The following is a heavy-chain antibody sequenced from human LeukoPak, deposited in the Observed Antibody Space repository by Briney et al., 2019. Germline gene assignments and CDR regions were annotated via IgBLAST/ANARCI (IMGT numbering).Heavy chain of an antibody. D-gene: IGHD6-19*01. Sequence: GGSLRLSCAASGFSFSTYGMQWVRQAPGKGLEWVAVIWYDGSNKYYADSVKGRFTISRDNSKNTLYLQMNSLRAEDTAVYYCAKIFSVAGTSDYWGQGTLVTVSS. CDR2: IWYDGSNK. CDR1: GFSFSTYG. CDR3: AKIFSVAGTSDY. V-gene: IGHV3-33*06. J-gene: IGHJ4*02.